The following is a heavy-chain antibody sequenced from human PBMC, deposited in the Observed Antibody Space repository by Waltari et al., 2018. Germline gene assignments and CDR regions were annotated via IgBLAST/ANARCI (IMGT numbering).Heavy chain of an antibody. J-gene: IGHJ6*02. D-gene: IGHD3-10*01. CDR3: ATDYGDFLGV. V-gene: IGHV3-15*01. CDR2: IKSGGDGGTT. CDR1: GFTFTKAW. Sequence: EVQLVESGGGLVKPGGSLRLSCVVSGFTFTKAWMSWVRQGPGQGLEWVGRIKSGGDGGTTDYATPLKGRISLSRDDSKNTVYLQMNTLKAEDTGVYFCATDYGDFLGVWGPGTTVTV.